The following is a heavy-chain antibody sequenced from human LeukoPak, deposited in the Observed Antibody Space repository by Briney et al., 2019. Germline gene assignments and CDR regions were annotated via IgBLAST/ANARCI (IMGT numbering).Heavy chain of an antibody. D-gene: IGHD5-24*01. CDR1: GFTFSRSW. J-gene: IGHJ4*02. CDR3: ARDQGWLQFDY. V-gene: IGHV3-7*01. CDR2: IKEDGSQT. Sequence: PGGSLRLSCTASGFTFSRSWMDWVRQAPGKGLEWVANIKEDGSQTYYMDSVRGRFTISRDNAKNSLYLQMNSLRDVDTAVYYCARDQGWLQFDYWGQGALATVSA.